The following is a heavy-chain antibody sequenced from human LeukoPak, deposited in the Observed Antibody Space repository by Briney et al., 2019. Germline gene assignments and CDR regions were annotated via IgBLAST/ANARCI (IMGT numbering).Heavy chain of an antibody. CDR1: GGSISSGGYY. CDR2: IYHSGST. CDR3: AMDHTIFGVVTRFDP. D-gene: IGHD3-3*01. V-gene: IGHV4-30-2*03. J-gene: IGHJ5*02. Sequence: PSETLSLTCTVSGGSISSGGYYWSWIRQPPGKGLEWIGYIYHSGSTYYNPSLKSRVTISVDTSKNQFSLKLSSVTAADTAVYYCAMDHTIFGVVTRFDPWGQGTLVTVSS.